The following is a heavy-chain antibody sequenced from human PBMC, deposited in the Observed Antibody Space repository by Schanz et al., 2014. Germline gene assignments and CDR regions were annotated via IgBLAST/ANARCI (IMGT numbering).Heavy chain of an antibody. CDR1: GGPFSGYF. D-gene: IGHD3-3*02. J-gene: IGHJ6*02. CDR3: ARHLVNAYGMDV. Sequence: QVQLQQWGAGLLKPSETLSLTCAVYGGPFSGYFWSWIRQSPGKGLQWIGEIHHSGSIIYNPSLRSGVTISRDTSKNQFSLKVTSLTAADTAVYYCARHLVNAYGMDVWGQGTAVTVSS. CDR2: IHHSGSI. V-gene: IGHV4-34*01.